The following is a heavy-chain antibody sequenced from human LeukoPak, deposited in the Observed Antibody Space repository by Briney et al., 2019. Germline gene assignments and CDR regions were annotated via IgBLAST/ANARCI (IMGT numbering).Heavy chain of an antibody. J-gene: IGHJ4*02. CDR3: ASPRSGYSYIFVN. V-gene: IGHV4-4*09. CDR1: AASISNYY. CDR2: ISTSGST. Sequence: PSETLSLTCAVSAASISNYYWSWIRQAPGKGLEWIGYISTSGSTKYNPSLKSRVSISLYTSKNRFSLNLNFVTAADTAVYYCASPRSGYSYIFVNWGQGALVTVSS. D-gene: IGHD3-22*01.